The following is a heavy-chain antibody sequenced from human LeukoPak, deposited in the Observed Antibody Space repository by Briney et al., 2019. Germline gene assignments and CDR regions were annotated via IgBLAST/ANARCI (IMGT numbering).Heavy chain of an antibody. CDR1: GGSISSYY. CDR2: INYSGDS. D-gene: IGHD6-13*01. Sequence: SETLSLTCTVSGGSISSYYWTWIRQPPGKGLEWIGYINYSGDSKYTPSLKSRVTMSIDTSKNQFSLNLTSVTAADTAVYYCAREVVQQLVFDFWGRGILATVSS. CDR3: AREVVQQLVFDF. V-gene: IGHV4-59*01. J-gene: IGHJ4*02.